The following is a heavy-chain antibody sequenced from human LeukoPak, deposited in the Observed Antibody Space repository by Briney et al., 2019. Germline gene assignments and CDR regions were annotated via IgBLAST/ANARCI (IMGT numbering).Heavy chain of an antibody. J-gene: IGHJ4*02. Sequence: GGSLRLSCAASGFTFSNYAMSWVRQAPGKGLEWVAAMSESGSSTWYADSVKGRLTISRDNSKNTLFLQMNSLRAEDTAVYYCAKDLYDSSGSRYDYWGQGTLVTVSS. CDR1: GFTFSNYA. CDR2: MSESGSST. V-gene: IGHV3-23*01. D-gene: IGHD3-22*01. CDR3: AKDLYDSSGSRYDY.